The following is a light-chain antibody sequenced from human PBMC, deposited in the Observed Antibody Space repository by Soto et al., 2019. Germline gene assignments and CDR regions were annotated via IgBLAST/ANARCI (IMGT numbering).Light chain of an antibody. CDR2: EVS. CDR1: SSDVGCYKS. CDR3: SSYTSTSSYV. J-gene: IGLJ1*01. V-gene: IGLV2-14*03. Sequence: QSALARPASVSGSPGQSITVSCTRTSSDVGCYKSVSWYQQHPGKPSKLIIYEVSNRPSGVSDRFSGAKSGNTASLTISGLQAEDEADYYCSSYTSTSSYVFATGTKVTV.